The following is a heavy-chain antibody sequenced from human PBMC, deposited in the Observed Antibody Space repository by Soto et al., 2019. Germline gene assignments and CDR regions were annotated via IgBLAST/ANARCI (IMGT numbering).Heavy chain of an antibody. D-gene: IGHD3-3*02. CDR3: ARRGEDIALIQH. Sequence: QLQLQESGPGLVKPSETLSLTCTVSGDSISSGSYYWGWIRQPPGKGLERIGGIYYSGSTYYNPSLKSRVTLSVDTSKNQFSLKLSSVTAADTAVYYCARRGEDIALIQHWGQGTLVTVCS. CDR1: GDSISSGSYY. CDR2: IYYSGST. V-gene: IGHV4-39*01. J-gene: IGHJ1*01.